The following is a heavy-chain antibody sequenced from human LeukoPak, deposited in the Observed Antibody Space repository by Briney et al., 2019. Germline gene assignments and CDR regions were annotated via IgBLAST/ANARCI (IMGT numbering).Heavy chain of an antibody. CDR3: AGGSYYDFWSGYPS. CDR1: GFTFSGYS. V-gene: IGHV3-21*01. J-gene: IGHJ5*02. Sequence: PGGSLRLSCAASGFTFSGYSMNWVRQAPGKGLEWVSSISSSSSYIYYADSVKGRFTISRDNAKNSLYLQMNSLRAEDTAVYYCAGGSYYDFWSGYPSWGQGTLVTVSS. D-gene: IGHD3-3*01. CDR2: ISSSSSYI.